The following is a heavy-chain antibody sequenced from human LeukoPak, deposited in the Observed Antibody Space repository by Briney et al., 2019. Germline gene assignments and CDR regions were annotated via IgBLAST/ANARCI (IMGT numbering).Heavy chain of an antibody. V-gene: IGHV4-4*07. CDR3: ARVSSGRTNFDY. CDR1: GDSISSYY. J-gene: IGHJ4*02. D-gene: IGHD6-19*01. Sequence: PSETLSLTCTVPGDSISSYYWSWLRQPAGKGLEWIGRIYTSGNTNYNPSLKSRVTISVDKSKNQFSLKLSSVTAADTAVYYCARVSSGRTNFDYWGQGTLVTVSS. CDR2: IYTSGNT.